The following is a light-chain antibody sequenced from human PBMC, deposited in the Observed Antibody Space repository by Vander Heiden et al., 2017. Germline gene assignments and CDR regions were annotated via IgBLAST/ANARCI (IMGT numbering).Light chain of an antibody. CDR2: DAS. J-gene: IGKJ2*01. Sequence: DIQMTQSPSSLSASVGDRVTITCQASQDISNYLNWYQQKPGKAPKLLIYDASNLETGVPSRFSGSGSGTDFTFTISSLQPEDIATYYCQQYENLRETFGQGTKLEIK. CDR3: QQYENLRET. V-gene: IGKV1-33*01. CDR1: QDISNY.